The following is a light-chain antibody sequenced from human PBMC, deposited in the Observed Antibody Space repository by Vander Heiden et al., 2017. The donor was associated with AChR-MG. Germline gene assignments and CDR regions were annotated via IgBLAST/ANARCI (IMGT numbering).Light chain of an antibody. V-gene: IGKV1-27*01. Sequence: DIQMTQSPSSLSASVGDRVTITCRASQGKADYEKHKVYACEVTQQDSKDSTYSLSSTLTLSKTDFTLTISSLQPEDVATYYCQKYNSAPWTFGQGTKVEIK. CDR3: QKYNSAPWT. CDR1: QGK. CDR2: SK. J-gene: IGKJ1*01.